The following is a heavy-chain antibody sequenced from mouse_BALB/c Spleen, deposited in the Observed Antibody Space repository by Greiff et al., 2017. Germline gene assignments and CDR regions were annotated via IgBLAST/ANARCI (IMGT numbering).Heavy chain of an antibody. CDR1: GYTFTSYW. V-gene: IGHV1S81*02. D-gene: IGHD1-1*01. Sequence: QVQLQQPGAELVKPGASVKLSCKASGYTFTSYWMHWVKQRPGQGLEWIGEINPSNGRTNYNEKFKSKATLTVDKSSSTAYMQLSSLTSEDSAVYYCARGDYYGSSYGYFDVWGAGTTVTVSS. CDR2: INPSNGRT. CDR3: ARGDYYGSSYGYFDV. J-gene: IGHJ1*01.